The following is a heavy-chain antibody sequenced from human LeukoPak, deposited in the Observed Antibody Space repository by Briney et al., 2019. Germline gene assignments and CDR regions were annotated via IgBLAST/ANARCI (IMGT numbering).Heavy chain of an antibody. D-gene: IGHD6-19*01. CDR2: IYISGST. Sequence: SETLSLTCTVSGGSIRSYYWSWIRQPAEKGQEWIGRIYISGSTNYNPSLKSRVTMSVDTSKNQFSLKLSSVTAADTAMYYCARAPEFSSGWLLDYWGQGTLVTVSS. J-gene: IGHJ4*02. V-gene: IGHV4-4*07. CDR1: GGSIRSYY. CDR3: ARAPEFSSGWLLDY.